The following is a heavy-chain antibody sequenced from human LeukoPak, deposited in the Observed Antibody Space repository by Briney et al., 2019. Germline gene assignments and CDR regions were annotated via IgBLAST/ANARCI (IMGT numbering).Heavy chain of an antibody. D-gene: IGHD6-19*01. CDR2: IKQDGSEK. J-gene: IGHJ4*02. Sequence: GGSLRLSCAASGFTFSSYWMSWVRQAPGKGLEWVANIKQDGSEKYYVDSVKGRFTISRDNAKNSLYLQTNSLRAEDTAVYYCARGDSGGWYFRVSPSHFDYWGQGTLVTVSS. V-gene: IGHV3-7*03. CDR1: GFTFSSYW. CDR3: ARGDSGGWYFRVSPSHFDY.